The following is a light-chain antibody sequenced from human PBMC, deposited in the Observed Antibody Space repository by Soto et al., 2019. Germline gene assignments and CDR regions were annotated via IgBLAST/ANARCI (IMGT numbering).Light chain of an antibody. Sequence: EIVLTQSPGTLSLSPGERATLSCRASQSVSSYLAWYQQKPGQAPRLLIYGASSRATGIPDRFSGSGSGTDFTLTISRLEPEDFAVYYCQQYGSSPNTFGQGTKGDIK. CDR3: QQYGSSPNT. J-gene: IGKJ1*01. V-gene: IGKV3-20*01. CDR2: GAS. CDR1: QSVSSY.